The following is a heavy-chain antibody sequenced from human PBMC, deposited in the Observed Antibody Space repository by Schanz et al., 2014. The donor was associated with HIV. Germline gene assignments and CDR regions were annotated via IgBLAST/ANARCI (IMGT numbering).Heavy chain of an antibody. V-gene: IGHV1-46*01. CDR2: INTSGGGT. CDR3: AREKMDTGGLDV. CDR1: GYTFTDYY. J-gene: IGHJ6*02. Sequence: QVQLVQSGAEVKSPGASVKVSCEASGYTFTDYYIHWVRQAPGQGLEWLGVINTSGGGTSDALQGRVAFTRDTSTTTVYMDLRNLRFADSGVYYCAREKMDTGGLDVGGQGTTVTVSS.